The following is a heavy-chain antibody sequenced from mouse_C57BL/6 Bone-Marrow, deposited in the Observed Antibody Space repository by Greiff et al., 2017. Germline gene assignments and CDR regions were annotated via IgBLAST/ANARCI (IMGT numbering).Heavy chain of an antibody. CDR1: GFTFSDYG. J-gene: IGHJ3*01. D-gene: IGHD2-2*01. CDR3: ARSLWLLEAY. Sequence: EVKLMESGGGLVKPGGSLKLSCAASGFTFSDYGMHWVRQAPEKGLEWVAYISSGSSTIYYADTVKGRFTISRDNAKNTLFLQMTSLRSEDTAMYYCARSLWLLEAYWGQGTLVTVSA. CDR2: ISSGSSTI. V-gene: IGHV5-17*01.